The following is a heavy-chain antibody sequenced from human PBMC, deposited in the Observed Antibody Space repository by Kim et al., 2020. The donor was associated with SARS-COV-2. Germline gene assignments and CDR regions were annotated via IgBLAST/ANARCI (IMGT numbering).Heavy chain of an antibody. J-gene: IGHJ4*02. Sequence: GGSLRLSCAGSGFTFSSDWMHWVRQAPGKGLEWVSRINTDGSFTTNADSVKGRFTISRDNAKNTLYLQMNSLRAEDTAVYYCARFGSDWSLSYWGQGTLVPVSS. CDR3: ARFGSDWSLSY. D-gene: IGHD6-19*01. V-gene: IGHV3-74*01. CDR2: INTDGSFT. CDR1: GFTFSSDW.